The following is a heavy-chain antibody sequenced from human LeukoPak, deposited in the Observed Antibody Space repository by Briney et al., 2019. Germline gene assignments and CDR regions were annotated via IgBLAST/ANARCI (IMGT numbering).Heavy chain of an antibody. D-gene: IGHD3-10*01. CDR1: GFTFSSYG. CDR3: ANLLVRGPIRDAFDI. J-gene: IGHJ3*02. CDR2: IWYDGSNK. Sequence: PGGSLRLSCAASGFTFSSYGMHWVRQAPGKGLEWVAVIWYDGSNKYYADSVKGRFTISRDNSKNTLYLQMNSLRAEDTAVYYCANLLVRGPIRDAFDIWGQGTMVTVSS. V-gene: IGHV3-30*02.